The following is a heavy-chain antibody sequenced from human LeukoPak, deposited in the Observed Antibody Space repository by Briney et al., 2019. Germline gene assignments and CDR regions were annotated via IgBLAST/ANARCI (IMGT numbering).Heavy chain of an antibody. Sequence: PGGSLRLSCAASKFTLSGYWMTWVRQTPEKGLEWVANIKADGSEKSYVDSVKGRFIISRDNAENSLYLQMNSLRAKDTALYYCVRLSPASMKAVSYWYFDLWGRGTLVTVSS. D-gene: IGHD3-22*01. J-gene: IGHJ2*01. CDR2: IKADGSEK. CDR1: KFTLSGYW. V-gene: IGHV3-7*01. CDR3: VRLSPASMKAVSYWYFDL.